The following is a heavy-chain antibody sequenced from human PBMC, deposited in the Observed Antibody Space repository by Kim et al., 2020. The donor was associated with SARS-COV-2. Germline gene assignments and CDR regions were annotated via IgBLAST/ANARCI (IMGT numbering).Heavy chain of an antibody. CDR2: INTNTGNT. CDR3: ARVGSSSCSVDYYYGMDV. CDR1: GYTFTSYA. Sequence: ASVKVSCKASGYTFTSYAMNWVRQATGQGLEWMGWINTNTGNTTYAQGFTGRFVFSLDTSVSTAYLQISSLKAEDTAVYYCARVGSSSCSVDYYYGMDVWGKGTTVTVSS. D-gene: IGHD6-13*01. V-gene: IGHV7-4-1*02. J-gene: IGHJ6*04.